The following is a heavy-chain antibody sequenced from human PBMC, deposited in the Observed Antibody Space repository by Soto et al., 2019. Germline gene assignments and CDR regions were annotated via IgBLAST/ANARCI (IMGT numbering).Heavy chain of an antibody. CDR2: IYSSGST. CDR3: ARHSPPFFYGSGPCDV. D-gene: IGHD3-10*01. J-gene: IGHJ6*02. Sequence: QVQLQESGPGLVRPSETLSLTCTVSGAPISNSYWSWIRQSPGKGLEWIGYIYSSGSTNYNPSLKSRVTISVDTSKNHFSRKLSSLIDADTAVYYCARHSPPFFYGSGPCDVWGQGTTVIVSS. V-gene: IGHV4-59*08. CDR1: GAPISNSY.